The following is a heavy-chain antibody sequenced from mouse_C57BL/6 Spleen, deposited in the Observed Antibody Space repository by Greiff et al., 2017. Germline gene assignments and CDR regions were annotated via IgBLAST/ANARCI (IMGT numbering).Heavy chain of an antibody. Sequence: QVQLQQPGAELVKPGASVKMSCKASGYTFTSYWITWVKQRPGQGLEWIGDIYPGSGSTNYNEKFKSKATLTVDTSSSTAYMQLSSLTSEDSAVYYCARPPYYYGSSYDYFDYWGQGTTLTVSS. J-gene: IGHJ2*01. CDR2: IYPGSGST. V-gene: IGHV1-55*01. CDR3: ARPPYYYGSSYDYFDY. CDR1: GYTFTSYW. D-gene: IGHD1-1*01.